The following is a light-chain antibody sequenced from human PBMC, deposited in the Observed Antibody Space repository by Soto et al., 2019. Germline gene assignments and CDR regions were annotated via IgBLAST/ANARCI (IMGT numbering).Light chain of an antibody. J-gene: IGKJ1*01. CDR3: QQYGRT. Sequence: EIVMTQSPATLSVSPGERTTLSCRASQSVGNNLAWYQQKPGQAPRLLIYDASSRASGIPDRFSGSGSGTEFTLTISRLEPEDFAVYYCQQYGRTFGQGTKVDI. CDR2: DAS. CDR1: QSVGNN. V-gene: IGKV3-20*01.